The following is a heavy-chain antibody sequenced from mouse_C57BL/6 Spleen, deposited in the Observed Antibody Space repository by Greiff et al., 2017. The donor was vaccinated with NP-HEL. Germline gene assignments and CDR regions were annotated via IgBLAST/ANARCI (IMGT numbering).Heavy chain of an antibody. D-gene: IGHD1-1*01. Sequence: DVQLQESGPGLVKPSQSLSLTCSVTGYSITSGYYWNWIRQFPGNKLEWMGYISYDGSNNYNPSLKNRISITRDTSKNQFFLKLNSVTTEDTATYYCARGYYGSSYGRYFDVWGTGTTVTVSS. CDR1: GYSITSGYY. V-gene: IGHV3-6*01. CDR2: ISYDGSN. CDR3: ARGYYGSSYGRYFDV. J-gene: IGHJ1*03.